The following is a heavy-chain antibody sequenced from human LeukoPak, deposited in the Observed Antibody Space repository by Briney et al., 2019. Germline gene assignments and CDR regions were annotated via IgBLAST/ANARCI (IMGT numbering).Heavy chain of an antibody. J-gene: IGHJ4*02. D-gene: IGHD4-23*01. Sequence: ASVKVSCKASGYTFTAYYMHWVRQAPGQGLECMGLINTNSGHTYYAQKFQGRVTMTRYTSISTAYMELSSLRSDDTAIYYCARTSSTTVVTSHWGEGTLVTVSS. V-gene: IGHV1-2*02. CDR3: ARTSSTTVVTSH. CDR1: GYTFTAYY. CDR2: INTNSGHT.